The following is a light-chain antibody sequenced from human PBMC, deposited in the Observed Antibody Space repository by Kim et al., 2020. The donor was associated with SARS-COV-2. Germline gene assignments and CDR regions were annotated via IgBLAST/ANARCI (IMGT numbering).Light chain of an antibody. V-gene: IGKV1-39*01. J-gene: IGKJ1*01. Sequence: ASVRDRVTITCRASQTISGYLNWYQQKPGKAPKLLIYAASSLLGGVPSRFSGSGSGTDFTLTISSLQPEDFATYHCQQSYSTPPTFGQGTKVDIK. CDR3: QQSYSTPPT. CDR1: QTISGY. CDR2: AAS.